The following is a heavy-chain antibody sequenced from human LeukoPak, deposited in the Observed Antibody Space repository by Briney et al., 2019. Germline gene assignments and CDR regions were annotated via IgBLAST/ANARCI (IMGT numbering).Heavy chain of an antibody. CDR3: ARDLRAEGYCSSTSCYQDAFDI. CDR2: K. D-gene: IGHD2-2*01. J-gene: IGHJ3*02. V-gene: IGHV3-7*01. Sequence: KYYVDSVKARFTISRDNAKNSLYLQMNSLRAEDTAVYYYARDLRAEGYCSSTSCYQDAFDIWGQGTMVTVSS.